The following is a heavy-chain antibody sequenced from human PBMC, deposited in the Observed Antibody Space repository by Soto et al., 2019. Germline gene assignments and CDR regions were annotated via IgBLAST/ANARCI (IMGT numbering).Heavy chain of an antibody. D-gene: IGHD3-22*01. Sequence: GGSLRLSCAASGFTFSTYSMNWVRQAPGKGLEWVSSISSSSSYIYYADSVKGRFTISRDNANNSLYLQMNSLRAEDTAVYYCARDGDYYDSSGYSWRYFDYWGQGTLVTVSS. CDR3: ARDGDYYDSSGYSWRYFDY. V-gene: IGHV3-21*04. CDR2: ISSSSSYI. J-gene: IGHJ4*02. CDR1: GFTFSTYS.